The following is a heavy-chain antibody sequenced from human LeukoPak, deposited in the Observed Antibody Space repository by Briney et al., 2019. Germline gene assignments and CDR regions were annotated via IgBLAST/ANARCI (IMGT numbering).Heavy chain of an antibody. CDR1: GGSFSGYY. CDR2: INHSGST. J-gene: IGHJ6*03. V-gene: IGHV4-34*01. CDR3: ARGTGWYSYYYYYMDV. D-gene: IGHD6-19*01. Sequence: PSETLSLTCAGYGGSFSGYYWSWIRQPPGKGLEWIGEINHSGSTNYNPSLKSRVTISVDTSKNQFSLKLSSVTAADTAVYYCARGTGWYSYYYYYMDVWGKGTTVTVSS.